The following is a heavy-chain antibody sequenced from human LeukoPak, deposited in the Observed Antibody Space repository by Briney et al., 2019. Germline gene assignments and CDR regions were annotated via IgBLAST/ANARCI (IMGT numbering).Heavy chain of an antibody. D-gene: IGHD3-22*01. CDR2: IYSGGST. CDR1: GFTVSSNY. CDR3: VRDWGYDSSGYWQKYFDT. Sequence: GGSLRLSCAASGFTVSSNYMSWVRQAPGKGLEWVSIIYSGGSTYYADSVKGRFTISSDNSKNTLYLQMNSLRAEDTAVYYCVRDWGYDSSGYWQKYFDTWGQGTLVTVSS. V-gene: IGHV3-66*01. J-gene: IGHJ4*02.